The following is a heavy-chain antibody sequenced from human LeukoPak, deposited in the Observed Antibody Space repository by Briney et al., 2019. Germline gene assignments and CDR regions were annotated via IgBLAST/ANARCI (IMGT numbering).Heavy chain of an antibody. J-gene: IGHJ4*02. CDR3: ARISTSAPYFDY. CDR1: GASISSYY. V-gene: IGHV4-59*08. D-gene: IGHD6-6*01. Sequence: SETLSLTCTVSGASISSYYWSWIRQPPEKGLEWIGYIYYFGSTNYTASLKSRVTISVDTSKSHFSLKLSSVTAADTAVYYCARISTSAPYFDYWGQGTLVTVSS. CDR2: IYYFGST.